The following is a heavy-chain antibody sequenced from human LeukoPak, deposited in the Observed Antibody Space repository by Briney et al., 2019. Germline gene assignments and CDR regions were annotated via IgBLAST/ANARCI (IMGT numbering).Heavy chain of an antibody. CDR1: GFTFSSHG. D-gene: IGHD5-12*01. CDR3: AKDGVASRYGMDV. Sequence: GGSLRLSCAASGFTFSSHGMSWVRQAPGKGLEWVSVISGDGAGSFYADSVKGRFTISRDNSKNTLYLQMNSLRVEDTAVYYCAKDGVASRYGMDVWGQGTTVTVSS. CDR2: ISGDGAGS. J-gene: IGHJ6*02. V-gene: IGHV3-23*01.